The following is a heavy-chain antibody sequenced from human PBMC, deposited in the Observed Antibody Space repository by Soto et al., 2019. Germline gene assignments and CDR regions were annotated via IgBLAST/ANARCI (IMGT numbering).Heavy chain of an antibody. CDR3: ARERPGETEVRGEYFDY. CDR2: IYYSGST. J-gene: IGHJ4*02. D-gene: IGHD3-10*01. V-gene: IGHV4-61*01. CDR1: GGSVSSGSYY. Sequence: PSETLSLTCTVSGGSVSSGSYYWSWIRQPPGKGLEWIGYIYYSGSTNYNPSLKSRVTISVDTSKNQFSLKLSSVTAADTAVYYCARERPGETEVRGEYFDYWGQGTLVTV.